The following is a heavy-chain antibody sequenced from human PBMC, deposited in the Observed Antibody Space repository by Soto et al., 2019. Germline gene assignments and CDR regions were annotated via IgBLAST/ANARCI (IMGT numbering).Heavy chain of an antibody. V-gene: IGHV3-30-3*01. J-gene: IGHJ6*02. Sequence: PGGSLRLACAASGFTFSRYAMHWVRQAPGKGLEWVAVISYDGSNKYYADSVKGRFTISRDNSKNTLYLQMNSLRAEDTAVYYCARDLRVTIFGVALHYYYYGMDVWAQGTTVPVSS. CDR3: ARDLRVTIFGVALHYYYYGMDV. CDR2: ISYDGSNK. D-gene: IGHD3-3*01. CDR1: GFTFSRYA.